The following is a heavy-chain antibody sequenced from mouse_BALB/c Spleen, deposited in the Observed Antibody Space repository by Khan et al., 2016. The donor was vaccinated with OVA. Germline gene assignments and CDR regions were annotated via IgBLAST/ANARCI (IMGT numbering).Heavy chain of an antibody. J-gene: IGHJ4*01. V-gene: IGHV1-76*01. CDR1: GYIFTSYW. Sequence: QVQLKQSGPELVRPGASVKLSCKTSGYIFTSYWIHWVKQRSGQGLEWIARIYPGTGSTYYNEKFKGKATLPADNSSSTSYMQLSRLKSENSAVYFCAREKYCNYWGAMDYWGQGTSGTVSS. D-gene: IGHD2-10*02. CDR3: AREKYCNYWGAMDY. CDR2: IYPGTGST.